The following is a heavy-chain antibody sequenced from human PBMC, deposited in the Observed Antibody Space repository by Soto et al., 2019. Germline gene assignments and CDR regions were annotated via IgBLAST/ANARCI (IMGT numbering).Heavy chain of an antibody. Sequence: NPSETLSLTCTVSGGSISSYYWSWIRQPPGKGLEWIGYIYYSGSTNYNPSLKSRVTISVDTSKNQFSLKLSSVTAADTAVYYCARHTSGFTDYFDYWGQGTLVTVSS. CDR3: ARHTSGFTDYFDY. D-gene: IGHD2-15*01. J-gene: IGHJ4*02. CDR2: IYYSGST. V-gene: IGHV4-59*08. CDR1: GGSISSYY.